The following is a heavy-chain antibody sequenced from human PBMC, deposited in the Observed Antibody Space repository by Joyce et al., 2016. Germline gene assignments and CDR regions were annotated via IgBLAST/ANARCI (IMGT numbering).Heavy chain of an antibody. D-gene: IGHD2-8*01. V-gene: IGHV3-21*03. CDR3: ARSSYTNGIFDY. CDR2: LSSSSSYI. J-gene: IGHJ4*02. Sequence: EVQLVESGGGLVKPGGSLRLSCAASGFTFISYSMSWVRQAPGKGLECVSSLSSSSSYIKYTDSVKGLFTISRDNAKNSLYLQMNSLRVEDTAVYYCARSSYTNGIFDYWGQGTLVTVSS. CDR1: GFTFISYS.